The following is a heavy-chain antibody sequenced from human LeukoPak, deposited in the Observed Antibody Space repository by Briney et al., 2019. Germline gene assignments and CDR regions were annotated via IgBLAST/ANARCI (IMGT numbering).Heavy chain of an antibody. CDR1: GGSFSGYY. V-gene: IGHV4-34*01. J-gene: IGHJ1*01. CDR3: ARGPESIAAAGN. D-gene: IGHD6-13*01. Sequence: SETLSLTCAVYGGSFSGYYWSWIRQPPGKGLEWIGEINHSGSTNYNPSLKSRVTISVDTSKNQFSLKLSSVTAADTAVYYCARGPESIAAAGNRGQGTLVTVSS. CDR2: INHSGST.